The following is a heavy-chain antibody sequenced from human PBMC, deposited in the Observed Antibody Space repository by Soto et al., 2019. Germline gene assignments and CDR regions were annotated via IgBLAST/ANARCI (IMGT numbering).Heavy chain of an antibody. CDR1: GGSISSYY. Sequence: TLSLTCTVSGGSISSYYWSWIRQPPGKGLEWIGYIYYSGSTNYNPSLKSRVTISVDTSKNQFSLKLSSVTAADTAVYYCARDSGRHGVATIMDYYYYGMDVWGQGTTVTVSS. V-gene: IGHV4-59*01. CDR3: ARDSGRHGVATIMDYYYYGMDV. CDR2: IYYSGST. J-gene: IGHJ6*02. D-gene: IGHD5-12*01.